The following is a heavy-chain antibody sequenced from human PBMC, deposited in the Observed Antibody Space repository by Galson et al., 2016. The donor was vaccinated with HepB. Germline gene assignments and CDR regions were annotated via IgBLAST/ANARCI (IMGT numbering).Heavy chain of an antibody. Sequence: SETLSLTCAVSGGSLSGCSWSWIRQPPGKGLEWIGEISNSGSTNHNPSLKSRVTISPDTSRNQFSLILTSVTAADTAVYYCTRGRGIALWGQGTLVTVSS. CDR3: TRGRGIAL. CDR2: ISNSGST. CDR1: GGSLSGCS. V-gene: IGHV4-34*01. J-gene: IGHJ4*02.